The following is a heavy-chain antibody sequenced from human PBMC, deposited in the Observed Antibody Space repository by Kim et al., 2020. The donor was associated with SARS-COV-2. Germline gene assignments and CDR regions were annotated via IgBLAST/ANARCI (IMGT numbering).Heavy chain of an antibody. V-gene: IGHV3-23*01. D-gene: IGHD3-10*01. CDR1: GFTFRSYC. Sequence: GGSLRLSCAASGFTFRSYCMTWVRQAPGKGLEWVATISRGGDSRYYLDSVTGRCTISRDDSNNFLYLQMNSLRVDDTAIYYCAKDVAYSGSAFDSWGQGILVAVSS. CDR3: AKDVAYSGSAFDS. CDR2: ISRGGDSR. J-gene: IGHJ4*02.